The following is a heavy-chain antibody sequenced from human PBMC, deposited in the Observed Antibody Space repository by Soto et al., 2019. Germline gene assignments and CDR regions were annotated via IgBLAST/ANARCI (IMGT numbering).Heavy chain of an antibody. Sequence: SETLSLTCTVSGGSISSDSYYWGWIRQSPEKGLEWIASISYSGSTYYNPTLKSRLIISVDTSKSQFSLKLSSVTAADTAVYYCATLPPRIVVVTTEMPTWGQGTLVTVSS. J-gene: IGHJ5*02. CDR1: GGSISSDSYY. D-gene: IGHD2-21*02. CDR2: ISYSGST. V-gene: IGHV4-39*01. CDR3: ATLPPRIVVVTTEMPT.